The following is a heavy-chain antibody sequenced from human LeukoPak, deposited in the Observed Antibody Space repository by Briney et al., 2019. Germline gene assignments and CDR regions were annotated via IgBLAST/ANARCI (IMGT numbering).Heavy chain of an antibody. Sequence: PGGSLRLSCAASGFTFSGSAMHWVRQASGKGLEWVGRIRSKANSYVTAYAASVKGRFNISRDDSKDTEYLQMNSLKTEDTAVYYCTRLSRVPDYGDYAYDYWGQGTLVTVSS. V-gene: IGHV3-73*01. J-gene: IGHJ4*02. CDR3: TRLSRVPDYGDYAYDY. CDR1: GFTFSGSA. CDR2: IRSKANSYVT. D-gene: IGHD4-17*01.